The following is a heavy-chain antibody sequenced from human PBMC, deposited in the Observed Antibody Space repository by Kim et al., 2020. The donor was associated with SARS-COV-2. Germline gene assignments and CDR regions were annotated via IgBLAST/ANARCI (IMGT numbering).Heavy chain of an antibody. Sequence: GGSLRLSCTGSGFTFSNYWISWVRQAPGKGLEWVANIKEDGSEKHYVDSVKGRFSISRDNAKNSLYLEINSLRAEDTAVYYCARRGGGWSYFDYWGQGTLVTVSS. D-gene: IGHD6-19*01. CDR2: IKEDGSEK. J-gene: IGHJ4*02. CDR3: ARRGGGWSYFDY. V-gene: IGHV3-7*01. CDR1: GFTFSNYW.